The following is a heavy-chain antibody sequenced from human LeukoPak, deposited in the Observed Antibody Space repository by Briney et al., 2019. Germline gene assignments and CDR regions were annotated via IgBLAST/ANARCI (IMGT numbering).Heavy chain of an antibody. CDR3: ARDLVTVTKGFDI. V-gene: IGHV4-59*11. J-gene: IGHJ3*02. Sequence: SETLSLTCAVSGDSFSSHYWTWIRQSPGTGLEWIGYISHIGRTNYNPSLKSRVTISIDTSKNQFSLKLMSVTAADTAVYYCARDLVTVTKGFDIWGQGTMVSVSS. D-gene: IGHD4-17*01. CDR1: GDSFSSHY. CDR2: ISHIGRT.